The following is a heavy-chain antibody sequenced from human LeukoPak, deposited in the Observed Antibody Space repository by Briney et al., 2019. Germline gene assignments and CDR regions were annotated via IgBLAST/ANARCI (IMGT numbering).Heavy chain of an antibody. CDR2: IWYDGSNK. CDR1: GFTFSAYG. Sequence: GGSLRLSCAASGFTFSAYGMHWVRQAPGEGLEWVAVIWYDGSNKYYADSVRGRFTISRDSSKNTLYLEMNSLRAEDTAVYYCAKDGDSGTAYYYYYMDVWGKGTTVTVSS. V-gene: IGHV3-33*06. CDR3: AKDGDSGTAYYYYYMDV. D-gene: IGHD2-21*02. J-gene: IGHJ6*03.